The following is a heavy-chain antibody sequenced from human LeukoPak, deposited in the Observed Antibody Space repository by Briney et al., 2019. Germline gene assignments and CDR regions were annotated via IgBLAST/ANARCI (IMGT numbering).Heavy chain of an antibody. J-gene: IGHJ4*02. V-gene: IGHV4-34*01. CDR1: GGSISGYY. CDR3: ARDAASSGRYYIY. CDR2: INHSGST. D-gene: IGHD3-10*01. Sequence: SETLSLTCAVYGGSISGYYWSWIRQRPGKGLEWIGEINHSGSTNYNPSLKSRVTISVDTSKNQYSLKLSSVTAADTAVYYCARDAASSGRYYIYWGQGTLVTVSS.